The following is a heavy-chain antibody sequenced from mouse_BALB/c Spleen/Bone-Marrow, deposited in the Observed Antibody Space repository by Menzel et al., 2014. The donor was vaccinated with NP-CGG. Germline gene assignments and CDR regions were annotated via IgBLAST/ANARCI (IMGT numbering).Heavy chain of an antibody. CDR2: SRNKANDYTT. J-gene: IGHJ1*01. CDR3: ARYTYPGYFDV. V-gene: IGHV7-1*02. Sequence: LVESGGGLVQPGGSLRLSCATSGFTFSDFYMEWVRQPPGKKLEWIAASRNKANDYTTEYSASVKGRFIVSRDTSQSILYLQMNALRAEDTAIYYCARYTYPGYFDVWGAGTTVTVSS. D-gene: IGHD5-1*01. CDR1: GFTFSDFY.